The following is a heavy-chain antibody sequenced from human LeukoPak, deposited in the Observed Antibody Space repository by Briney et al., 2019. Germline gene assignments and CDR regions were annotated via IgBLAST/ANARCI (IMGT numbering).Heavy chain of an antibody. CDR1: GYSFTRNW. Sequence: GESLKISCKGSGYSFTRNWIGWVRQMPGKGRGGRGTIYPGDSDTRYSPSFQGQVTISADKSINTAYLQWSSLKASDTAMYYCARRVVNNRNWYFNLWGRGTLVTVSS. CDR3: ARRVVNNRNWYFNL. D-gene: IGHD4-23*01. CDR2: IYPGDSDT. J-gene: IGHJ2*01. V-gene: IGHV5-51*01.